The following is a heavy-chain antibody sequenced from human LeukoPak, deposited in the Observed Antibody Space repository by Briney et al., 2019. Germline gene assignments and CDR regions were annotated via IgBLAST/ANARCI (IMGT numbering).Heavy chain of an antibody. D-gene: IGHD6-6*01. CDR1: GGSISSSIYY. V-gene: IGHV4-39*01. CDR3: ARHFGSSDFDY. CDR2: IYYSGTT. J-gene: IGHJ4*02. Sequence: SETLSLTCSVSGGSISSSIYYWGWIRQPPGRGLEWIGSIYYSGTTYYNPSLKSRVTISVDTSKNQFSLKLSSVTAADTAVYYCARHFGSSDFDYWGQGTLVTVSS.